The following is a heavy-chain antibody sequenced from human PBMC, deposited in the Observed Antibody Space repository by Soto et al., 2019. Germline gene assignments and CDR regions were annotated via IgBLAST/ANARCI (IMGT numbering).Heavy chain of an antibody. J-gene: IGHJ3*02. D-gene: IGHD3-22*01. V-gene: IGHV3-30*18. CDR1: GFNFKNYV. CDR2: ISYDGSNK. Sequence: PGGSLRLSCAASGFNFKNYVMSWVRQAPGKGLEWVAVISYDGSNKYYADSVKGRFTISRDNSKNTLYLQMNSLRAEDTAVYYCAKDYDSSGYSPLVAFDIWGQGTMVTVSS. CDR3: AKDYDSSGYSPLVAFDI.